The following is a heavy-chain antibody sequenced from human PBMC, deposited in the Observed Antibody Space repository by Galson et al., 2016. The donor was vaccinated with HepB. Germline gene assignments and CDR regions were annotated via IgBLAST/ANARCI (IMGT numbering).Heavy chain of an antibody. V-gene: IGHV5-51*01. CDR2: MSPSDSRA. D-gene: IGHD6-13*01. CDR3: ARHRGTSTWPYYFDY. CDR1: GYSFPTYW. Sequence: QSGAEVKKSGESLKISCRGSGYSFPTYWIGWVRQMPGKGLEWMGVMSPSDSRAMYSPSFQGQVTMSADKSISTAYLQWSTLKASDSAIYYCARHRGTSTWPYYFDYWGQGTLVTVSS. J-gene: IGHJ4*02.